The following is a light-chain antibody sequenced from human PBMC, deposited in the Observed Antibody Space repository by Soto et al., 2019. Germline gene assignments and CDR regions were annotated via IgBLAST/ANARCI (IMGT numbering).Light chain of an antibody. V-gene: IGKV1-5*03. CDR1: QNVNNS. J-gene: IGKJ1*01. CDR2: KAS. Sequence: DIRMTQSPSALSASVGERATITCRASQNVNNSLAWYQQKPGKAPKLLIYKASTIDSGIASRFSGSGSGTEFTLTISSLQSDDFAPYYCQHYYSYSRTFGRGTKVEIK. CDR3: QHYYSYSRT.